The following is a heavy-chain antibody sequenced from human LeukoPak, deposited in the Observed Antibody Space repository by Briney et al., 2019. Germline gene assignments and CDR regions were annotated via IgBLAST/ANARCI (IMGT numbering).Heavy chain of an antibody. D-gene: IGHD2-21*01. V-gene: IGHV4-39*01. J-gene: IGHJ5*02. CDR1: GVSVSSSSSY. CDR2: IYYSGRT. CDR3: TRQTGAGLFILP. Sequence: SETLSLTCTVSGVSVSSSSSYWGWLRQPPGEGRGLIGSIYYSGRTYNNTSRMSRVTKSVGTTNNLVFLRLNSVTAADTAVYIGTRQTGAGLFILPGSQGTLVTVSS.